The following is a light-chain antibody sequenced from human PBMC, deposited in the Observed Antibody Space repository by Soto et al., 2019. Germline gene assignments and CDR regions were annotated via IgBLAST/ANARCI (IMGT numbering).Light chain of an antibody. J-gene: IGLJ3*02. CDR2: LGSDGSV. V-gene: IGLV4-69*01. CDR1: SGHSSYA. CDR3: QTWGTGIEV. Sequence: QPVLTQSPSASASLGASVKLTCTLSSGHSSYAIAWHQQQPEKSPRFLMRLGSDGSVYKGDGIPDRFSGSISGAERYLTISSLQSEDEADYYCQTWGTGIEVFGGGTKLTVL.